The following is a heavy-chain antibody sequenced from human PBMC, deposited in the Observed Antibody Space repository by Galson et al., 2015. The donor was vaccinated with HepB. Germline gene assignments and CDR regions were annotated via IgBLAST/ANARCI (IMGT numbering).Heavy chain of an antibody. CDR2: IYYSGST. J-gene: IGHJ4*02. Sequence: LSLTCTVSGGTISSYYWRWIRQPPGKGLAWIGYIYYSGSTNYNPSLKSRVTISVDTSKSQFSLKLSSVTAADTAVYYCARIPFIVVVPAAKVCVPEYYFDYWGQGTLVTVSS. D-gene: IGHD2-2*01. CDR1: GGTISSYY. CDR3: ARIPFIVVVPAAKVCVPEYYFDY. V-gene: IGHV4-59*08.